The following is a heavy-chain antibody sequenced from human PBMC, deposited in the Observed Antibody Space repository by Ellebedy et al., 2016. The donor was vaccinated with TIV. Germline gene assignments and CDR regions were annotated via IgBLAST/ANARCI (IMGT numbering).Heavy chain of an antibody. CDR3: VRKWGRNDFLTGLKPIEYFQH. CDR1: GGSFRGYY. V-gene: IGHV4-34*01. CDR2: INHSGST. Sequence: MPSETLSLTCGAYGGSFRGYYWSWIRQPPGKGLEWIGEINHSGSTSYNPSLKSRVTISIDTSMSQFSLKLTSVTAADTAVYYCVRKWGRNDFLTGLKPIEYFQHWGQGSLVTVSS. D-gene: IGHD3-9*01. J-gene: IGHJ1*01.